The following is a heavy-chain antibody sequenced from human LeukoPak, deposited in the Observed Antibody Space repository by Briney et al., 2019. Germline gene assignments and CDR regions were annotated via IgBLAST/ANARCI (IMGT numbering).Heavy chain of an antibody. V-gene: IGHV3-74*01. J-gene: IGHJ4*02. Sequence: GGSLRLSCAASGFTFRNHWMHWVRQAPGKGLMWVSRINSDGSNTRYADSVKGRFTISRDNAKNSLYLQMNSLRAEDTAVYYCARDYRGSVDLRNFDYWGQGTLVTVSS. CDR3: ARDYRGSVDLRNFDY. CDR1: GFTFRNHW. CDR2: INSDGSNT. D-gene: IGHD5-12*01.